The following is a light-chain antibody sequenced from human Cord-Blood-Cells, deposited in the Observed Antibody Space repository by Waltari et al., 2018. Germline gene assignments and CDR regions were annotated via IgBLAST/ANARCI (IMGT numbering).Light chain of an antibody. J-gene: IGLJ1*01. CDR3: QVWDSSSDHYV. Sequence: SYVLSPTPSASVAPGQTARSTCGGTYTGSKSVPCYQQKPGQAPVLVIYYDSDRPSGIPERFSGSNSGNTATLTISRVEAGDEADYYCQVWDSSSDHYVFGTGTKVTVL. V-gene: IGLV3-21*04. CDR2: YDS. CDR1: YTGSKS.